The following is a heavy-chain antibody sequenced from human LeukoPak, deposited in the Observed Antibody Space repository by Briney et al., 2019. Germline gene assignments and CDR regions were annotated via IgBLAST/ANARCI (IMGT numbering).Heavy chain of an antibody. J-gene: IGHJ4*02. CDR2: FDPEDGET. V-gene: IGHV1-24*01. CDR3: ATSSQYYDSSGYSYYFDY. CDR1: GHTLTELS. D-gene: IGHD3-22*01. Sequence: ASVKVSCKVSGHTLTELSMHWVRQAPGKGLEWMGGFDPEDGETIYAQKFQGRVTMTEDTSTDTAYMELSSLRSEDTAVYYCATSSQYYDSSGYSYYFDYWGQGTLVTVSS.